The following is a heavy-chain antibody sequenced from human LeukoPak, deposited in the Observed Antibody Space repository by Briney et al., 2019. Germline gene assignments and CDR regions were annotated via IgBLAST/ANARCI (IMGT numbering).Heavy chain of an antibody. Sequence: ASETLSLTCTVSGGSISSYYWSWIRQPAGKGLEWIGRIYTSGSTNYNPSLKSRVTMSVDTSKNQFSLKLSSVTAADTAVYYCARAGITIFGVVIIRGDFQHWGQGTLVTVSS. D-gene: IGHD3-3*01. V-gene: IGHV4-4*07. CDR1: GGSISSYY. J-gene: IGHJ1*01. CDR2: IYTSGST. CDR3: ARAGITIFGVVIIRGDFQH.